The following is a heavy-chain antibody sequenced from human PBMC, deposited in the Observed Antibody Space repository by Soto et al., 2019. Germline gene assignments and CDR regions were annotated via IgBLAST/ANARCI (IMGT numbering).Heavy chain of an antibody. Sequence: EVQLVESGGDLVQPGGSLRLSCVVSGFTFSDHYMDWVCQAPGKGLEWVGRSRDKPNSYTTEYAASVKGRFTISRDDSKNSLYLQINSLKTEDTAVYYCARSFYDSSTYYSDYWGQGTLVTVSS. D-gene: IGHD3-22*01. CDR1: GFTFSDHY. CDR3: ARSFYDSSTYYSDY. J-gene: IGHJ4*02. CDR2: SRDKPNSYTT. V-gene: IGHV3-72*01.